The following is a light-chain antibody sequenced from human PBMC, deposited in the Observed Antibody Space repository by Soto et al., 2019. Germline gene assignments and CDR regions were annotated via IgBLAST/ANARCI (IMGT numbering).Light chain of an antibody. CDR2: LNSDGSH. Sequence: QLVLTQSPSASASLGASVKLTCTLSSGHSSYAIAWHQQQPEKGPRYLMKLNSDGSHSKGDGIPDRFSGSSSGAERYLTISSLQSEDEADVYCQTWGTGIQVFGGGTKLTVL. J-gene: IGLJ2*01. CDR3: QTWGTGIQV. CDR1: SGHSSYA. V-gene: IGLV4-69*01.